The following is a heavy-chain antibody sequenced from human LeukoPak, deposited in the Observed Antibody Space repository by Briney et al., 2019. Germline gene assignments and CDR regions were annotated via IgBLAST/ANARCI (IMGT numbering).Heavy chain of an antibody. Sequence: ASVKVSCKASGYTFTSYGISWVRQAPGQGLEWMGWISAYNGNTNYAQKFQGRVTITADESTSTAYMELSSLRSEDTAVYYCARERGYSYTDYWGQGTLVTVSS. CDR2: ISAYNGNT. V-gene: IGHV1-18*01. CDR1: GYTFTSYG. CDR3: ARERGYSYTDY. D-gene: IGHD5-18*01. J-gene: IGHJ4*02.